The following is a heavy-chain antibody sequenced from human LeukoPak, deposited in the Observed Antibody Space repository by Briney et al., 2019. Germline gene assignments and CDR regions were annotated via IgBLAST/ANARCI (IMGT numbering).Heavy chain of an antibody. D-gene: IGHD4-17*01. V-gene: IGHV3-23*01. J-gene: IGHJ4*02. CDR3: AQERRGHDYGDYNDY. Sequence: PGGSLRLSCAASGFTFSGYAMSWVRQAPGKGLEWVSAISGSGGSTYYADSVKGRFTISRDNSKNTLYLQMNSLRAEDTAVYYCAQERRGHDYGDYNDYWGQGTLVTVSS. CDR1: GFTFSGYA. CDR2: ISGSGGST.